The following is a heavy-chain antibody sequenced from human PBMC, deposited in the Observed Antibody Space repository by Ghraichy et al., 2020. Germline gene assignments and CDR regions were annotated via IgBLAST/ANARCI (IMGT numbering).Heavy chain of an antibody. CDR2: IYYSGST. D-gene: IGHD5-24*01. Sequence: SETLSLTCTVSGGSISSYYWSWIRQPPGKGLEWIGYIYYSGSTNYNPSLKSRVTISVDTSKNQFSLKLSSVTAADTAVYYCARADRRWLQLGFDYWGQGTLVTVSS. V-gene: IGHV4-59*01. CDR3: ARADRRWLQLGFDY. J-gene: IGHJ4*02. CDR1: GGSISSYY.